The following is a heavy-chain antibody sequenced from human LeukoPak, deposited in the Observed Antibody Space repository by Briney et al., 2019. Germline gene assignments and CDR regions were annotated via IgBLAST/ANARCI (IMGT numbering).Heavy chain of an antibody. Sequence: SETLSLTCTVSGGSVTGYYWTWIRQPPGKGLEWIGYIYYSGDTNYNPSLKSRVTISVDTSKNQFSLKLRSVTAADTALYYCARGLPGYSGGDDAFDIWGQGTVVIVS. V-gene: IGHV4-59*02. CDR2: IYYSGDT. CDR3: ARGLPGYSGGDDAFDI. CDR1: GGSVTGYY. J-gene: IGHJ3*02. D-gene: IGHD6-19*01.